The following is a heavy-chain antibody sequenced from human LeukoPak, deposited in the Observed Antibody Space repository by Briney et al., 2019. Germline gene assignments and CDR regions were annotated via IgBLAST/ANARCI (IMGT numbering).Heavy chain of an antibody. J-gene: IGHJ6*03. CDR3: ARLAGGYSLYYYYYYMDV. V-gene: IGHV4-39*01. CDR2: IFSGGNT. D-gene: IGHD5-18*01. Sequence: SETLSLTCTVSGVSISNSRSFWGWIRQPPGKGLEWIVSIFSGGNTYYNPSLSSRVSISIDMSKNQFSLKLSSVTAADTAVYYCARLAGGYSLYYYYYYMDVWGKGTTVTISS. CDR1: GVSISNSRSF.